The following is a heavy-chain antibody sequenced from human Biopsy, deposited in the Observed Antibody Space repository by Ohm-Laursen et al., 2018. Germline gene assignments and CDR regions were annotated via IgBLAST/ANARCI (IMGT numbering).Heavy chain of an antibody. J-gene: IGHJ6*02. Sequence: SLRLSCAASGFTFSVYAMHWVRQAPGKGLEWVAIIWYDGSSEYYADSVKGRFTISRDNSKNTVYLQMNGLRVEDTAVYYCARDPIVGSKADGMDVWGQGTTVTVSS. CDR3: ARDPIVGSKADGMDV. D-gene: IGHD1-26*01. CDR1: GFTFSVYA. V-gene: IGHV3-33*01. CDR2: IWYDGSSE.